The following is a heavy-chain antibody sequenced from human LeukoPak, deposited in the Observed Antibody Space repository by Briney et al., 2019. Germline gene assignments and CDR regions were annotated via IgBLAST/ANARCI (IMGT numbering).Heavy chain of an antibody. J-gene: IGHJ4*02. CDR1: GYTFTSYA. CDR3: ARVDRSGYDSYYFDY. D-gene: IGHD5-12*01. CDR2: INAGNGNT. Sequence: ASVKVSCKASGYTFTSYAMHWVRQAPGQRLEWMGWINAGNGNTKYSQKFQGRVTTTRDTSASTAYMELSSLRSEDTAVYYCARVDRSGYDSYYFDYWGQGTLVTVSS. V-gene: IGHV1-3*01.